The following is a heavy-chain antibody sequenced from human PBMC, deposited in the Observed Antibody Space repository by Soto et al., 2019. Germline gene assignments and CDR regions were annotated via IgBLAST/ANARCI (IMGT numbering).Heavy chain of an antibody. CDR3: AKDPNGDYRGAFDA. CDR1: GFTVSSNY. V-gene: IGHV3-53*01. CDR2: IYSGGST. J-gene: IGHJ4*02. D-gene: IGHD2-21*01. Sequence: GGSLRLSCAASGFTVSSNYMSWVRQAPGKGLEWVSVIYSGGSTYYEDSVKGRFTISRDNSKNTLYLQMNSLRAEDTSVYYCAKDPNGDYRGAFDAWGQGTLVTVSS.